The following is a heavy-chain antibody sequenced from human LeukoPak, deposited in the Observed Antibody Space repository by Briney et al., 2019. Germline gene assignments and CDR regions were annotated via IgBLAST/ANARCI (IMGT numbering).Heavy chain of an antibody. J-gene: IGHJ5*02. CDR3: ARDPAGTTYTWFDP. CDR1: GYTFTGYY. CDR2: INPNSGGT. Sequence: ASVKVSCKASGYTFTGYYMHWVRQAPGQGLEWMGWINPNSGGTNYAQKFQGRVTMTRDTSISTAYMELSRLRSDDTAVYYCARDPAGTTYTWFDPWGQGTLVTVSS. V-gene: IGHV1-2*02. D-gene: IGHD1-1*01.